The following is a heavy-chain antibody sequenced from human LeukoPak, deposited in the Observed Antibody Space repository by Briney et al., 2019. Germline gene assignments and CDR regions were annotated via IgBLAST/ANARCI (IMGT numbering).Heavy chain of an antibody. J-gene: IGHJ4*02. CDR2: IKSDGSLK. V-gene: IGHV3-48*03. CDR3: ARRFRD. Sequence: PEGSLRLSCVGYGLTFSGFELNWVRQAPGKGLEWVSYIKSDGSLKTYADAVKGRFAISRDNAKNSLYLQMNSLRAEDTAVYYCARRFRDWGQGILVTVSS. CDR1: GLTFSGFE.